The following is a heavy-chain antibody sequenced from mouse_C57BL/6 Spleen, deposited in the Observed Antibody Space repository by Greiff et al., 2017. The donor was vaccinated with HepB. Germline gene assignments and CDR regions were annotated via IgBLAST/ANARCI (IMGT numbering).Heavy chain of an antibody. Sequence: EVQLVESGGGLVQPKGSLKLSCAASGFSFNTYAMNWVRQAPGKGLEWVARIRSKSNNYATYYADSVKDRFTISRDESESMLYLQMNNLKTEDTAMYYCAHYAYYYAMDYWGQGTSVTVSS. CDR2: IRSKSNNYAT. CDR1: GFSFNTYA. CDR3: AHYAYYYAMDY. V-gene: IGHV10-1*01. J-gene: IGHJ4*01. D-gene: IGHD1-1*02.